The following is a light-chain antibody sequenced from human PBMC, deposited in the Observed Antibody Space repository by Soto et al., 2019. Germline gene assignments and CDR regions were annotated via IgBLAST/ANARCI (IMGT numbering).Light chain of an antibody. J-gene: IGKJ1*01. CDR2: DAS. V-gene: IGKV1-5*01. CDR3: QQYNSYWT. Sequence: DIQVTQSPPTLSASVGDRVTITCRASQTISTWMAWYQQKPGKAPKLLVYDASTLESGVPSRFSGSVSGTEFTLTISSLQPDDFATYYCQQYNSYWTFGQGTKVDIK. CDR1: QTISTW.